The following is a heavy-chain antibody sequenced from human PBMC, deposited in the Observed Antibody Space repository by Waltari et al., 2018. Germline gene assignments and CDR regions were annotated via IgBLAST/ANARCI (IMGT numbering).Heavy chain of an antibody. Sequence: QVQLVASGGGVVQPGTSMILSCAASESTSSSYGMHWVRAAPGKGLEWGAVVWYDGSNKSYADSVKGRFTISRDNSKNTLYLQMNSLRAEDTAMYYCAKSLPSQMKDGLDYWGQGTLVTVSS. V-gene: IGHV3-30*18. CDR1: ESTSSSYG. D-gene: IGHD1-26*01. CDR3: AKSLPSQMKDGLDY. CDR2: VWYDGSNK. J-gene: IGHJ4*02.